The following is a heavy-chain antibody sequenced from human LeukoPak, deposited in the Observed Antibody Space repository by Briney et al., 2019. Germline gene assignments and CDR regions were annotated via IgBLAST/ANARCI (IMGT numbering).Heavy chain of an antibody. Sequence: GGSLRLSCAASGFTFSSYAMSWVRQAPGKGLEWVSTISGSGGSTYYADSVKGRFTISRDNSKNTVYLQMNSLRAEDTTVYYCASVVVTATGRDYWGQGTLVTVSS. CDR1: GFTFSSYA. D-gene: IGHD2-21*02. J-gene: IGHJ4*02. V-gene: IGHV3-23*01. CDR3: ASVVVTATGRDY. CDR2: ISGSGGST.